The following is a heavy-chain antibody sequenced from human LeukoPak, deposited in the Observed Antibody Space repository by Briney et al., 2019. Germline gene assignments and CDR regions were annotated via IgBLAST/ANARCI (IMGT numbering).Heavy chain of an antibody. D-gene: IGHD5-18*01. CDR1: GYTFTSYG. CDR2: ISAYNGNT. J-gene: IGHJ4*02. CDR3: AREVRGYSYRFDY. Sequence: GASVKVSCKASGYTFTSYGISWVRQAPGQGLEWMGWISAYNGNTNYAQKLQGRVTMTTDTSTSTAYVELRSLRSDDTAVYYCAREVRGYSYRFDYWGQGTLVTVSS. V-gene: IGHV1-18*04.